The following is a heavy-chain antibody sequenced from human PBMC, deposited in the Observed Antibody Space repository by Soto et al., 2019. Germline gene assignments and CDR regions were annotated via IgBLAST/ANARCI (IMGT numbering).Heavy chain of an antibody. J-gene: IGHJ4*02. Sequence: PSEILSLTCTVSGGSVSSGSYYWSWIRQPPGKGLEWIGYIYYSGSTNYNPSLKSRVTISVDTSKNQFSLKLSSVTAADTAVYYCARARGIAAAGTIGDFDYWGQGTLVTVSS. D-gene: IGHD6-13*01. CDR2: IYYSGST. V-gene: IGHV4-61*01. CDR1: GGSVSSGSYY. CDR3: ARARGIAAAGTIGDFDY.